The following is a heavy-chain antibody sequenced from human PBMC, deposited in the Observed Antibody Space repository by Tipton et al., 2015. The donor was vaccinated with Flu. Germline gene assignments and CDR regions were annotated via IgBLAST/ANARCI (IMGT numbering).Heavy chain of an antibody. Sequence: QLVQSGPEVKKPGASVKVSCKASGYTFTSYNIHWVRQAPGQGLEWMGLIYPAGGGVSYAQKFQGRVIMTRDKSTGTVYMDLSSLRSEDTAMYYCARTRGGERYYYGMDVWGQGITVIVSS. CDR2: IYPAGGGV. CDR3: ARTRGGERYYYGMDV. CDR1: GYTFTSYN. D-gene: IGHD3-10*01. J-gene: IGHJ6*02. V-gene: IGHV1-46*01.